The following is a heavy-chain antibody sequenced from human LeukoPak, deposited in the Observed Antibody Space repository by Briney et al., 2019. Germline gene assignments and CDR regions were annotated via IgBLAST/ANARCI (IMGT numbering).Heavy chain of an antibody. J-gene: IGHJ3*02. V-gene: IGHV4-59*01. Sequence: SETLSLTCTVSGGSISSYYWSWIRQPPGEGLEWIGYIYYSGSTNYNPSLKSRVTISVDTSKNQFSLKLSSVTAADTAVYYCARQNYDILTGYYTDAFDIWGQGTMVTVSS. CDR3: ARQNYDILTGYYTDAFDI. CDR1: GGSISSYY. CDR2: IYYSGST. D-gene: IGHD3-9*01.